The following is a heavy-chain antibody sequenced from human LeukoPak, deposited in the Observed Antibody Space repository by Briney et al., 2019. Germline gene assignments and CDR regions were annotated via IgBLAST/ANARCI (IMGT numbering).Heavy chain of an antibody. CDR1: GFTFSSYA. D-gene: IGHD3-3*01. CDR2: ISSSGSTI. V-gene: IGHV3-48*04. Sequence: GGSLRLSCAASGFTFSSYAMSWVRQAPGKGLEWVSYISSSGSTIYYADSVKGRFTISRDNAKNSLYLQMNSLRAEDTAVYYCARDQYYDFWSGHRTFDYWGQGTLVTVSS. CDR3: ARDQYYDFWSGHRTFDY. J-gene: IGHJ4*02.